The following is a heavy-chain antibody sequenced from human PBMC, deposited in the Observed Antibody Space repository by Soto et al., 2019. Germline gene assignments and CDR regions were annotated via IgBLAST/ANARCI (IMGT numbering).Heavy chain of an antibody. CDR1: GFTFNYFA. CDR2: IPWNSGTL. V-gene: IGHV3-9*01. CDR3: ARHRGYHYYGMDV. Sequence: QPGGSLRLSCVASGFTFNYFAMHWVRQAPGKGLEWVSGIPWNSGTLDYADSVRGRFSISRDNAKNSLYLQMNSLRVEDTALYYCARHRGYHYYGMDVWGQGTTVTVSS. J-gene: IGHJ6*02.